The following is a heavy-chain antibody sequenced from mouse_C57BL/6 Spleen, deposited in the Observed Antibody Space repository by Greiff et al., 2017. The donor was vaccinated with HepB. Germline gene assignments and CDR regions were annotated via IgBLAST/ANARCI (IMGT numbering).Heavy chain of an antibody. CDR3: ARRGYYGSSYAMGY. Sequence: QVQLQQPGAELVRPGTSVKLSCKASGYTFTSYWMHWVKQRPGQGLEWIGVIDPSDSYTNYNQKFKGKATLTVDTSSSTAYMQLSSLTSEDSAVYYCARRGYYGSSYAMGYWGQGTSVTVSS. D-gene: IGHD1-1*01. CDR2: IDPSDSYT. CDR1: GYTFTSYW. V-gene: IGHV1-59*01. J-gene: IGHJ4*01.